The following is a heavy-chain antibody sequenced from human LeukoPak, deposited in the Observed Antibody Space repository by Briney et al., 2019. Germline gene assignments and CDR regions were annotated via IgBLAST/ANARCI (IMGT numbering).Heavy chain of an antibody. J-gene: IGHJ4*02. D-gene: IGHD6-6*01. CDR1: GFTFSSYA. CDR3: ATTGIAAARAFDY. CDR2: ISYDGSNK. Sequence: GGSLRLSCAASGFTFSSYAMHWVRQAPGKGLEWVAVISYDGSNKYYADSVKGRFTISRDNSKNTLYLQMNSLRAEDTAVYYCATTGIAAARAFDYWGQGTLVTVSS. V-gene: IGHV3-30-3*01.